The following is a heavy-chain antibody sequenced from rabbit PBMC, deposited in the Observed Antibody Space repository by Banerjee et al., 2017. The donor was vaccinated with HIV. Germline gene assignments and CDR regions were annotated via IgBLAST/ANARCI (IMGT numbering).Heavy chain of an antibody. Sequence: QSLEESGGDLVKPGASLTLTCTASGFSFSSSYYMCWVRQAPGKGLEWIACIYAGSSGSTYYASWAKGRFTISKTSSTTVTLQMTSLTGADTATYFCARSWSGSSNWDLWGQGTLVTVS. D-gene: IGHD8-1*01. V-gene: IGHV1S40*01. J-gene: IGHJ4*01. CDR1: GFSFSSSYY. CDR2: IYAGSSGST. CDR3: ARSWSGSSNWDL.